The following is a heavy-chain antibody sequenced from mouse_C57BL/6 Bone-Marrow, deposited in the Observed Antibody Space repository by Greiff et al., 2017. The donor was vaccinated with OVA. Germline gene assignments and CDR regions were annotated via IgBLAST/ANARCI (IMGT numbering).Heavy chain of an antibody. CDR3: AGLRLDY. J-gene: IGHJ2*01. D-gene: IGHD2-4*01. CDR1: GFTFSSYA. V-gene: IGHV5-4*01. Sequence: VQLQQSGGGLVKPGGSLKLSCAASGFTFSSYAMSWVRQTPEKRLEWVATISDGGSYTYYPDNVKGRFTISRDNAKNNLYLQMSHLKSEDTAMYYCAGLRLDYWGQGTTLTVSS. CDR2: ISDGGSYT.